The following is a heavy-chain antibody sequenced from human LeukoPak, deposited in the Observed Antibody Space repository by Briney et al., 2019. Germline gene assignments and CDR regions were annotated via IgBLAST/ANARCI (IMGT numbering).Heavy chain of an antibody. D-gene: IGHD4-23*01. Sequence: VASVKVSCKASGGTFSSYAISWVRQAPGQGLEWMGGIIPIFGTANYAQKFQGRVTITTDESTSTAYMELSSLRSEDTAVYYCARGHGGNPVPPDVWGKGTTVTVSS. CDR3: ARGHGGNPVPPDV. J-gene: IGHJ6*04. CDR2: IIPIFGTA. CDR1: GGTFSSYA. V-gene: IGHV1-69*05.